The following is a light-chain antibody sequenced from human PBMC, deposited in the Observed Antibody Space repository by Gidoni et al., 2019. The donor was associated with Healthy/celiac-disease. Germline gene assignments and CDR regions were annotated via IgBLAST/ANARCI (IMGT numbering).Light chain of an antibody. CDR3: AAWDDSLSGSWV. Sequence: SVLTQPPSASGPPGQRVTISCSGSSSNIGSNYVYWYHQLPGTAPKLLIYRNNQRTSGVPDRFSGSKSGTSASLAISGRRSEDEADYYCAAWDDSLSGSWVFGGGTKLTVL. CDR2: RNN. CDR1: SSNIGSNY. V-gene: IGLV1-47*01. J-gene: IGLJ3*02.